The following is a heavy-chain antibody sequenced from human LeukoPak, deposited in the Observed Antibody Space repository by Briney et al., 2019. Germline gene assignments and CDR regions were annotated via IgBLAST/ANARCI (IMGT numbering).Heavy chain of an antibody. Sequence: GGSLRLSCAASGFTFSSYWMSWARQAPGKGLEWVANIKQDGSEKYSVDSVKGRFTISRDNAKNSLYLQMNSLRAEDTAVYYCARGRGGDCYSCWFDPWGQGTLVTVSS. CDR1: GFTFSSYW. J-gene: IGHJ5*02. V-gene: IGHV3-7*01. CDR2: IKQDGSEK. CDR3: ARGRGGDCYSCWFDP. D-gene: IGHD2-21*02.